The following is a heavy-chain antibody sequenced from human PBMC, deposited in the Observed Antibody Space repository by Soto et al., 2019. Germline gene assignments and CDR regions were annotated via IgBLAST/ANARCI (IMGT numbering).Heavy chain of an antibody. CDR3: ARARGDYHFWSGLNYFDY. CDR1: GGSISSGGYY. D-gene: IGHD3-3*01. V-gene: IGHV4-31*03. Sequence: SETLSLTCTVSGGSISSGGYYWSWIRQHPGKGLEWIGYIYYSGSTYYNPSLKSRVTISVDTSKNQFSLKLSSVTAADTAVYYCARARGDYHFWSGLNYFDYWGQGTLFTSPQ. CDR2: IYYSGST. J-gene: IGHJ4*02.